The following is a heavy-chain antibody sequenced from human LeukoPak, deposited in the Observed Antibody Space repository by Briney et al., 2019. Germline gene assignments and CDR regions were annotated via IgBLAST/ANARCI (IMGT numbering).Heavy chain of an antibody. CDR2: VRNKANGGTT. CDR1: GFTIGDYA. J-gene: IGHJ4*02. V-gene: IGHV3-49*03. Sequence: GRSLRLSCTTSGFTIGDYAMSWLRQAPGKGLELVAFVRNKANGGTTDYAASVISRFTISRDDSKSIAYLQINSLKTEDTAMYTCARGTFYDIFTGDTFDYWGQGTLVTVSS. D-gene: IGHD3-9*01. CDR3: ARGTFYDIFTGDTFDY.